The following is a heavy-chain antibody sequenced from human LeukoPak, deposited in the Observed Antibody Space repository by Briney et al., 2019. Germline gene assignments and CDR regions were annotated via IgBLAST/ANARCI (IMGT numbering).Heavy chain of an antibody. J-gene: IGHJ4*02. D-gene: IGHD6-19*01. Sequence: ASVKVSCKASGYDFSRYDINWVRLAPGQGLEWMGWMNPNNGDTDYAQNFQGRVTITRDTSASTAYMELSSLRSEDMAVYYRARVRVGWSLDYWGQGTLVTVSS. CDR3: ARVRVGWSLDY. CDR1: GYDFSRYD. V-gene: IGHV1-8*03. CDR2: MNPNNGDT.